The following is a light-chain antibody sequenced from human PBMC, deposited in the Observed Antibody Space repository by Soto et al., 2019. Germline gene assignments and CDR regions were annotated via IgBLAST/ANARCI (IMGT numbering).Light chain of an antibody. CDR3: QQLNSYPLT. V-gene: IGKV3-15*01. Sequence: EVVMTQSPGTLSVSPGERATLSCRASQSINRNLAWYQHKPGQAPRLLIYDISARAPGIPARFSGSGSGTEFTLTISSLQSEDLATYYCQQLNSYPLTFGGGTKVEIK. CDR2: DIS. CDR1: QSINRN. J-gene: IGKJ4*01.